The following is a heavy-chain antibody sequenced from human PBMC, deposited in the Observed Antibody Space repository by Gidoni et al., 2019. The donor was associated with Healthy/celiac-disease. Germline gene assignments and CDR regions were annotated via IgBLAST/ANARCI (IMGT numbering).Heavy chain of an antibody. CDR3: ARDIRGDWYFDL. Sequence: QVQLQESGPGLVKPSQTLSLTCTVPGGSFSSGGYYWSWFRQHPGKGLEWIGYIYYSGSTYYNPSLKSRVTISVDTSKNQFSLKLSSVTAADTAVYYCARDIRGDWYFDLWGRGTLVTVSS. V-gene: IGHV4-31*03. D-gene: IGHD3-16*01. CDR2: IYYSGST. J-gene: IGHJ2*01. CDR1: GGSFSSGGYY.